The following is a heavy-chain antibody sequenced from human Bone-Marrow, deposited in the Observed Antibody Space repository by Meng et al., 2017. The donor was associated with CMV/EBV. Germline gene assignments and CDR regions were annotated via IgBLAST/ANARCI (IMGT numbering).Heavy chain of an antibody. J-gene: IGHJ1*01. Sequence: TSSYVFWVRQAPGQGLECMGIINPSGGSATYAQNFQGRVTMTRDTSTTTVYMELSSLRSEDTAVYYCARDGKYRGPSRRGAPIEYFQHWGQGTLVTVSS. CDR3: ARDGKYRGPSRRGAPIEYFQH. V-gene: IGHV1-46*01. CDR1: TSSY. CDR2: INPSGGSA. D-gene: IGHD2-21*01.